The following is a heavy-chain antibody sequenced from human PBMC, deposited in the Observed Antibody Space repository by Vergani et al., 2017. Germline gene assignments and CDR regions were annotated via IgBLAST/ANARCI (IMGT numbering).Heavy chain of an antibody. V-gene: IGHV3-23*01. CDR1: GFTFSSYA. CDR2: ISGSGGRT. D-gene: IGHD2-2*01. Sequence: EVQLLESGGGLVQPGGSLRLSCAASGFTFSSYAMSWVRQAPGKGLEWVSAISGSGGRTYYADSVKCRFTISRDNSKNTLYLQRNSLRAEDTAVCYCAKVGFIVVVPAARDAFDIWGQGTMVTVSS. CDR3: AKVGFIVVVPAARDAFDI. J-gene: IGHJ3*02.